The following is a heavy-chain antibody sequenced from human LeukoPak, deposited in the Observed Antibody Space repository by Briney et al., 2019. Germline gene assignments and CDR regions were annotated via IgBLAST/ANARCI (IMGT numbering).Heavy chain of an antibody. V-gene: IGHV3-30*02. CDR1: GFTFSSYG. CDR3: AKDRRRYYYGSGSPYYFDY. J-gene: IGHJ4*02. CDR2: IRYDGSNK. Sequence: PGGSLRLSCAASGFTFSSYGMHWVRQAPGKGLEWVAFIRYDGSNKYYVDSVKGRFTISRDNSKNTLYLQMNSLRAEDTAVYYCAKDRRRYYYGSGSPYYFDYWGQGTLVTVSS. D-gene: IGHD3-10*01.